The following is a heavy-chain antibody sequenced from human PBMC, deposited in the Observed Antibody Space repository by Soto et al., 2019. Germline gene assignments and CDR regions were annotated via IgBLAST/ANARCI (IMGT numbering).Heavy chain of an antibody. J-gene: IGHJ6*03. CDR1: GFTFSSYS. CDR2: ISSSSNFI. V-gene: IGHV3-21*06. CDR3: ARDRDYYYYYMDV. Sequence: EVQLVESGGGLVKPGGSLRLSCAASGFTFSSYSMNWVRQAPGKGLEWVSSISSSSNFISYGDSVKGRFTISKDNAKNSLYLQISSLTAEDTAVYYCARDRDYYYYYMDVWGKGTTVTVSS. D-gene: IGHD3-10*01.